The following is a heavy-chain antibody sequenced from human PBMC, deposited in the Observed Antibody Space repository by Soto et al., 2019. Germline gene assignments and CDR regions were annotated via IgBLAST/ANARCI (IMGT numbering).Heavy chain of an antibody. D-gene: IGHD2-15*01. J-gene: IGHJ6*02. CDR2: IIPIFGTA. Sequence: VASVKVSCKASGGTFSSYAISWVRQAPGQGLEWMGGIIPIFGTANYAQKFQGRVTITADESTSTAYMELSSLRSEDTAVYYCARTVVVAATPRGYYYYGMDVWGQGTTVTVSS. CDR1: GGTFSSYA. V-gene: IGHV1-69*13. CDR3: ARTVVVAATPRGYYYYGMDV.